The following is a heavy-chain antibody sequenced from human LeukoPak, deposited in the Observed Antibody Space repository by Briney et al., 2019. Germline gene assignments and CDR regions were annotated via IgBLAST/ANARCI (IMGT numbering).Heavy chain of an antibody. CDR1: GFTFSSYG. V-gene: IGHV3-33*01. CDR3: ARDTYSTSYFGVVLHHYYYYGMDV. D-gene: IGHD3-3*01. Sequence: GRSLRLSCAASGFTFSSYGMHWVRQAPGKGLEWVAVIWYDGSNKYYADSVKGRFTISRDNSKNTLYLQMNSLRAEDTAVYYCARDTYSTSYFGVVLHHYYYYGMDVWGQGTRVTVSS. CDR2: IWYDGSNK. J-gene: IGHJ6*02.